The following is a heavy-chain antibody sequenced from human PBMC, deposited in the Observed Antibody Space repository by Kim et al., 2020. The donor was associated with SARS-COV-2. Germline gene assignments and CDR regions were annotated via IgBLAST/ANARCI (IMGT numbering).Heavy chain of an antibody. V-gene: IGHV3-48*02. D-gene: IGHD3-3*01. CDR1: GFTFSCYS. CDR2: ISSSSSTI. Sequence: GGSLRLSCAASGFTFSCYSMNWVRQAPGKGLDWVSYISSSSSTIHYADSVKGRFTISRDNAKNTLYLQMNSLRDEDTAVYYCARDAHVLRCLGWRYLDCWGQGSLVAVSS. CDR3: ARDAHVLRCLGWRYLDC. J-gene: IGHJ4*02.